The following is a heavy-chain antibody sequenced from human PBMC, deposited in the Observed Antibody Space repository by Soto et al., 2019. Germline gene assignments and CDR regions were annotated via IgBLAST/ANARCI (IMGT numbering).Heavy chain of an antibody. Sequence: QLQLQESGPGLVKPSETLSLTCTVSGGSISSSSYYWGWIRQPPGKGLECIGSIYYSGSTSYNPSLKSRVTISVDTSKIQFSLKLSSVTAADTAVYYCARHIRGNSCMDVWGQGTTVTVSS. CDR3: ARHIRGNSCMDV. CDR1: GGSISSSSYY. J-gene: IGHJ6*02. V-gene: IGHV4-39*01. D-gene: IGHD2-21*01. CDR2: IYYSGST.